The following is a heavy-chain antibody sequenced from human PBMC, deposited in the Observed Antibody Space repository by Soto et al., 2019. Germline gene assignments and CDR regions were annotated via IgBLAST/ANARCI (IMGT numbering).Heavy chain of an antibody. Sequence: GGSLRLSCSASGFPFSSYAMHLVRQAPGKGLEYVSAISSNGGSTYYADSVKGRFTISRDNSKNTLYLQMSSLRAEDTAVYYCVKDGRKIVVVTPAALGWYFDLWGRGTLVTVSS. V-gene: IGHV3-64D*08. CDR1: GFPFSSYA. D-gene: IGHD2-21*02. J-gene: IGHJ2*01. CDR3: VKDGRKIVVVTPAALGWYFDL. CDR2: ISSNGGST.